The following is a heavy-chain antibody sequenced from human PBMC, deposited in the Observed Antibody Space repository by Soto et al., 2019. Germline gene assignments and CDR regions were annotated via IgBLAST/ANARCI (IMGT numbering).Heavy chain of an antibody. CDR2: ISYDGSNK. CDR3: AGDQLRSYCYYYGIDV. CDR1: GFTFSSYA. V-gene: IGHV3-30*04. J-gene: IGHJ6*02. Sequence: GGSLRLSCAASGFTFSSYAMHWVRQAPGKGLEWVAVISYDGSNKYYADSVKGRFTISRDNSKNTLYLQMNSLRAEDAAVYYCAGDQLRSYCYYYGIDVWGQGTTVTVSS. D-gene: IGHD7-27*01.